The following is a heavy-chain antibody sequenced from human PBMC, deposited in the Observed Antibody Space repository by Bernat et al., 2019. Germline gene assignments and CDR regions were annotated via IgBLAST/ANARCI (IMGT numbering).Heavy chain of an antibody. Sequence: EVQLVETGGGLIQPGGSLRLSCAASGFTVSNSYMTWVRQAPGKGLEWVSVMFSGGGTSYAASVRGRITISRDNSKNTLYLQMNSLRAEDTAVYYVATGASVTMYWGQGTLVTVSS. V-gene: IGHV3-53*05. J-gene: IGHJ4*02. CDR2: MFSGGGT. D-gene: IGHD4-17*01. CDR1: GFTVSNSY. CDR3: ATGASVTMY.